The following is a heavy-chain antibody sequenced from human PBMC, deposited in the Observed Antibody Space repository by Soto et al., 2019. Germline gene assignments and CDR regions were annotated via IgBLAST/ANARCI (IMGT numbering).Heavy chain of an antibody. CDR3: ERLVTSKLVDS. D-gene: IGHD1-1*01. J-gene: IGHJ4*02. CDR2: IYYSGYT. V-gene: IGHV4-59*12. Sequence: SETLSLTCSVSGGSIYSYYWGWIRRPPGKGLEWIGSIYYSGYTYYNPSLKSRVSMSVDTSTSHFSLNVNSVTAADTAVYYCERLVTSKLVDSWGPGTMVTVSS. CDR1: GGSIYSYY.